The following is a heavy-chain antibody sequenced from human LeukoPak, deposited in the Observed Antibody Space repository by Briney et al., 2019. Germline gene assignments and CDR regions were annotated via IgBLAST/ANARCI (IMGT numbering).Heavy chain of an antibody. CDR3: ARDPYSGNYGTYYYYYMDV. CDR2: ITSSGTYT. Sequence: GGSLRLSCADSGFTFSNYNMNWVRQAPGRAMEWVSSITSSGTYTFYADSVKGRFTISRDNAKNSLYLQMDSLGPEDTAVYYCARDPYSGNYGTYYYYYMDVWGKGTTVTISS. J-gene: IGHJ6*03. CDR1: GFTFSNYN. V-gene: IGHV3-21*01. D-gene: IGHD1-26*01.